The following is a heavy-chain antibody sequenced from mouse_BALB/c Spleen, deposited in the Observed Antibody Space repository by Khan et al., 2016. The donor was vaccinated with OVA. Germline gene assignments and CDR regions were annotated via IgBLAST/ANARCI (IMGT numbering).Heavy chain of an antibody. CDR2: INPSNGGT. CDR3: TRSGYGSFAY. J-gene: IGHJ3*01. Sequence: QVQLKQSGAELVKPGASVKLSCKASGYTFTSYYMYWVKQRPGQGLEWIGEINPSNGGTNCNEKFKSKATLTVDKSSSTAYMQLSSLTSEDSAVYYCTRSGYGSFAYWGQGTLVTVSA. CDR1: GYTFTSYY. V-gene: IGHV1S81*02. D-gene: IGHD2-2*01.